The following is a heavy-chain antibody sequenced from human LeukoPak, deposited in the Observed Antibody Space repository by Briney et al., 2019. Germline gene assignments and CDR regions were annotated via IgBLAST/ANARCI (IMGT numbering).Heavy chain of an antibody. D-gene: IGHD3-22*01. J-gene: IGHJ4*02. CDR2: ISAYNGNT. V-gene: IGHV1-18*01. Sequence: GASVKVSCKASGYTFTSYGISWVRQAPGQGLEWMGWISAYNGNTNYAQKLQGRVTITTDTSTSTAYMELRSLRSDDTAVYYCARRYYYDNSGYYYFDYWGQGTLVTVSS. CDR3: ARRYYYDNSGYYYFDY. CDR1: GYTFTSYG.